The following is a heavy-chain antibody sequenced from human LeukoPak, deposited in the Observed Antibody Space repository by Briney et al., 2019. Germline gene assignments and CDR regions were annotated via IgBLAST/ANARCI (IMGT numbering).Heavy chain of an antibody. Sequence: SETLSLTCGVHGGSFSGYLWSWIRQTPDKGLEWIGEVTHTGSATYNPSLRTRVTISGDTSKNQFSLRLSSVTAADTGVYYCAGGTFFALWGQGTLVTVSS. CDR3: AGGTFFAL. V-gene: IGHV4-34*01. J-gene: IGHJ4*02. D-gene: IGHD3-16*01. CDR2: VTHTGSA. CDR1: GGSFSGYL.